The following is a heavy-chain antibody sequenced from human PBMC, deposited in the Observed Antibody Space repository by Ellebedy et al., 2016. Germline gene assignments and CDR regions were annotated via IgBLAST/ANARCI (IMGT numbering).Heavy chain of an antibody. D-gene: IGHD3-3*01. CDR2: ISGSGGST. Sequence: GESLKISXAASGFTFSSYAMSWVRQAPGKGLEWVSAISGSGGSTYYADSVKGRFTISRDNSKNTLYLQMNSLRAEDTAVYYCAKALPYYDFWSGAYYFDYWGQGTLVTVSS. J-gene: IGHJ4*02. CDR1: GFTFSSYA. V-gene: IGHV3-23*01. CDR3: AKALPYYDFWSGAYYFDY.